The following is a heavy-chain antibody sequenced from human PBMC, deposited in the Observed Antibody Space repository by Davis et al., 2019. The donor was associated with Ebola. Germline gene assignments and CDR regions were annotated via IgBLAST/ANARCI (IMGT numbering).Heavy chain of an antibody. Sequence: ASVKVSCKASGYTFTGYYMHWVRQAPGQGLEWMGWINPNSGGTNYAQKFQGRVTITADESTSTAYMELSSLRSEDTAVYYCARSEWVDTAMATYYYYYMDVWGKGTTVTVSS. J-gene: IGHJ6*03. CDR1: GYTFTGYY. D-gene: IGHD5-18*01. V-gene: IGHV1-2*02. CDR3: ARSEWVDTAMATYYYYYMDV. CDR2: INPNSGGT.